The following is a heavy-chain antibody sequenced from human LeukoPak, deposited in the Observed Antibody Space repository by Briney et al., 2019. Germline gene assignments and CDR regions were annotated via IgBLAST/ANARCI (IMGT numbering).Heavy chain of an antibody. D-gene: IGHD6-13*01. Sequence: GGSLRLSCAASGFTFSSYAMSWVRQAPGKGLEWVSAISGAGGSTYYADSVKGRFTTSRDNSKNTLYLQMNGLRAEDTAVYYCANRRAVTGTGFDYWGQGTLVTVSS. CDR3: ANRRAVTGTGFDY. CDR1: GFTFSSYA. J-gene: IGHJ4*02. CDR2: ISGAGGST. V-gene: IGHV3-23*01.